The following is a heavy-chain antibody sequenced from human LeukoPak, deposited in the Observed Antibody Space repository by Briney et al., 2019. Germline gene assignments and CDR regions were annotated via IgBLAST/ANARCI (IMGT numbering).Heavy chain of an antibody. V-gene: IGHV5-51*01. CDR3: ARVFGLRSPRGVDV. CDR1: GYNVTHYG. CDR2: IYPGDGNT. Sequence: GESLKISCKGSGYNVTHYGIAWVRQMPGTGLECMGIIYPGDGNTRYSPSFQGQVTISADRSISTAYLQWNSLKASDTAMYYCARVFGLRSPRGVDVWGKGTTVSVSS. D-gene: IGHD3-10*01. J-gene: IGHJ6*04.